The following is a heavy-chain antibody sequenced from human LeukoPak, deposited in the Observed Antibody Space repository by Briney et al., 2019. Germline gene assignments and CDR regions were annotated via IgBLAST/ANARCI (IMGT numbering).Heavy chain of an antibody. V-gene: IGHV1-69*05. CDR1: GGTFSSYA. J-gene: IGHJ6*03. Sequence: SVKVSCKASGGTFSSYAISWVRQAPGQGLEWMGGIIPIFSTANYAQKFQGRVAITTDESTSTAYMELSSLRSEDTAVYYCASDGYYYYYYMDVWGKGTTVTVSS. CDR3: ASDGYYYYYYMDV. CDR2: IIPIFSTA.